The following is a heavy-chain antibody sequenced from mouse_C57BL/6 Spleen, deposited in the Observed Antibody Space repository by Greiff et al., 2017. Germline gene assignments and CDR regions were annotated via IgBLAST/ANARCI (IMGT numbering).Heavy chain of an antibody. V-gene: IGHV2-2*01. D-gene: IGHD1-1*01. CDR1: GFSLTSYG. Sequence: VQLQQSGPGLVQPSQSLSITCTVSGFSLTSYGVHWVRQSPGTGLEWLGVLWSGGSTDYNAAFISRLSISKDNSKSQVFFKMNSLQADYTAIYYCARNLGTTVVATRYAMDYGGQGTSVTVSS. CDR2: LWSGGST. CDR3: ARNLGTTVVATRYAMDY. J-gene: IGHJ4*01.